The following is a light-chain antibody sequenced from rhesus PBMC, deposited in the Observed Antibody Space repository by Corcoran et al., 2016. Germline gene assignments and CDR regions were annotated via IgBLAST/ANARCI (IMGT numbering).Light chain of an antibody. J-gene: IGKJ2*01. CDR3: RQDYTTPYS. CDR2: AAS. V-gene: IGKV1-94*01. Sequence: DIQMTQSPSYLSASVGDRVTVTCRASQGINQELSWYQQKPGKAPTLLIYAASSLQTGVSSRFSGSGYGTDYKLTISSLQPEDVATYYCRQDYTTPYSFGQGTKVEIK. CDR1: QGINQE.